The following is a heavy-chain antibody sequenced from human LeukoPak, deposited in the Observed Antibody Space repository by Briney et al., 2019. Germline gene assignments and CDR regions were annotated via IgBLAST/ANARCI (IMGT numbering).Heavy chain of an antibody. Sequence: PSETLSLTCTVSGGSISSSSYYWGWIRQSPGKGLEWIGSIYYSGSTYYNPSLKSRVTISVDTSKNQFSLKLSSVTAADAAVCYCARPVAYCGGDCYSGDAFDIWGQGTMVTVSS. CDR2: IYYSGST. CDR1: GGSISSSSYY. J-gene: IGHJ3*02. CDR3: ARPVAYCGGDCYSGDAFDI. V-gene: IGHV4-39*01. D-gene: IGHD2-21*01.